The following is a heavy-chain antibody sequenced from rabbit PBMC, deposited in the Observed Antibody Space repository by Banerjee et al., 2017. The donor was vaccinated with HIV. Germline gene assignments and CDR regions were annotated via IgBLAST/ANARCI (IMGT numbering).Heavy chain of an antibody. J-gene: IGHJ4*01. CDR1: GFFFVNKYV. Sequence: QEQLVESGGGLVKPGASLTLTCKASGFFFVNKYVMCWVRQAPGKGLEWIACINTRTGATAYASWAKGRFTISKASSTTVTLQMTSLTVADTATYFCASAYSDVYFDLWGPGTLVTVS. CDR3: ASAYSDVYFDL. V-gene: IGHV1S45*01. D-gene: IGHD6-1*01. CDR2: INTRTGAT.